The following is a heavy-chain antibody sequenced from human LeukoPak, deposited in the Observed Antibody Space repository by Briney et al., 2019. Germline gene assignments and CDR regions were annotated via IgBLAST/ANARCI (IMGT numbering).Heavy chain of an antibody. D-gene: IGHD3-3*01. CDR1: GFTFDDYG. J-gene: IGHJ6*03. V-gene: IGHV3-20*04. Sequence: PGGSLRLSCAASGFTFDDYGMSWVRQAPGKGLEWVSGINWNGGSTGYADSVKGRFTISRDNAKNSLYLQMNSLRAEDTAVYYCARDSYDFWSGYPYYYYYMDVWGKGTTVTVSS. CDR2: INWNGGST. CDR3: ARDSYDFWSGYPYYYYYMDV.